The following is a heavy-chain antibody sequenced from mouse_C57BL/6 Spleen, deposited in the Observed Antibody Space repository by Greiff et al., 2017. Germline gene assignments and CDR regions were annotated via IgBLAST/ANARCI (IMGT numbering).Heavy chain of an antibody. CDR1: GYSITSGYY. CDR3: ARDGYYGSRAWFAY. V-gene: IGHV3-6*01. D-gene: IGHD1-1*01. CDR2: ISYDGSN. Sequence: EVHLVESGPGLVKPSQSLSLTCSVTGYSITSGYYWNWIRQFPGNKLEWMGYISYDGSNNYNPSLKNRISITRDTSKNQFFLKLNSVTTEDTATYYCARDGYYGSRAWFAYWGQGTLVTVSA. J-gene: IGHJ3*01.